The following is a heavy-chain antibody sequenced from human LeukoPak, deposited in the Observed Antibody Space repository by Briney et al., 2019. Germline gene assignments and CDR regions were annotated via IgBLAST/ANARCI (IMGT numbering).Heavy chain of an antibody. CDR1: GFTFSSYA. Sequence: GGSLRLSCAASGFTFSSYAMHWVRQAPGKGLEWVAVISYDGSNKYYADSVKGRFTISRDNSKNTLYLQMNSLRAEDTAVYYCARVVVVAAGPFDYWGQGTLVTVSS. D-gene: IGHD2-15*01. CDR2: ISYDGSNK. J-gene: IGHJ4*02. CDR3: ARVVVVAAGPFDY. V-gene: IGHV3-30*04.